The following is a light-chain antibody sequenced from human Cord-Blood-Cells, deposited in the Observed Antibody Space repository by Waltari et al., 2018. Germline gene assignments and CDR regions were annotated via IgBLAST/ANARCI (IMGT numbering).Light chain of an antibody. Sequence: QSALTQPASVSGSPGQSITISCTGTSSDVGRYNLVSWYQQHPAKAPKLMISEGSKRSSVVSNRFSGSKAGNTASLTISGLQAEDEADDYCCSYAGSSTWVFGGWTKLTVL. V-gene: IGLV2-23*01. J-gene: IGLJ3*02. CDR3: CSYAGSSTWV. CDR2: EGS. CDR1: SSDVGRYNL.